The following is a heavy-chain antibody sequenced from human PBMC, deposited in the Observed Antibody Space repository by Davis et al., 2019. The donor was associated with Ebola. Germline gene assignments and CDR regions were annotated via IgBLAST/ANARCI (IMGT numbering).Heavy chain of an antibody. J-gene: IGHJ4*02. Sequence: PSETLSLTCTVSGGSISRYYWSWIRQPPGKGLEWNGYINYSGNTNYNPSLKSRVTISVDTSRNQFSLKMRSVTAADTAVYYCARGAPPDILTGYYRLYYFDYWGQGTLVTVSS. CDR3: ARGAPPDILTGYYRLYYFDY. CDR2: INYSGNT. V-gene: IGHV4-59*01. D-gene: IGHD3-9*01. CDR1: GGSISRYY.